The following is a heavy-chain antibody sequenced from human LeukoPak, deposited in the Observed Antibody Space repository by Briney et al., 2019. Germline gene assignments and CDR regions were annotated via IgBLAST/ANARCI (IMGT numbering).Heavy chain of an antibody. CDR3: ARDRRWFGTFDP. V-gene: IGHV3-30*04. J-gene: IGHJ5*02. CDR2: ISYDGSNK. CDR1: GFTFSSYA. D-gene: IGHD3-10*01. Sequence: PGRSLRLSCAASGFTFSSYAMHWVRQAPGKGLEWVAVISYDGSNKYYADSVKGRFTISRDNSKNTLYLQMNSLRAEDTAAYYCARDRRWFGTFDPWGQGTLVTVSS.